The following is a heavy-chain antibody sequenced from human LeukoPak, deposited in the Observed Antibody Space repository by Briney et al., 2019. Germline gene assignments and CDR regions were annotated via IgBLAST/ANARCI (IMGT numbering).Heavy chain of an antibody. J-gene: IGHJ4*02. Sequence: SETLSLTCGVYGGSFSGYYWTWIRQSPGMGLEWIGEIIHGGSTNYNPSLTSRVTISVDTSKKQFSLELSSVTAADTAVYYCARGILVTVYAAFDYWGQGTLVTVSS. CDR2: IIHGGST. V-gene: IGHV4-34*01. CDR3: ARGILVTVYAAFDY. D-gene: IGHD2-8*01. CDR1: GGSFSGYY.